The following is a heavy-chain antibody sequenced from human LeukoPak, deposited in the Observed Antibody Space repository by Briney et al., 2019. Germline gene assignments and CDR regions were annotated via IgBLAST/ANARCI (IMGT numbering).Heavy chain of an antibody. J-gene: IGHJ3*02. Sequence: GGSLRLSCAASGFTFSSYGMHWVRQATGKGLEWVSAIGTAGDTYYPGSVKGRFTISRENAKNSLYLQMNSLRAEDTAVYYCARKSYYSYAFDIWGQGTMVTVSS. D-gene: IGHD3-10*01. V-gene: IGHV3-13*01. CDR3: ARKSYYSYAFDI. CDR1: GFTFSSYG. CDR2: IGTAGDT.